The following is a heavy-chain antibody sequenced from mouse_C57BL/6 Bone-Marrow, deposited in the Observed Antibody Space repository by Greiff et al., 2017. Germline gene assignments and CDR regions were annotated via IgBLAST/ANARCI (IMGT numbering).Heavy chain of an antibody. CDR1: GYTFTSYW. V-gene: IGHV1-64*01. D-gene: IGHD1-1*01. CDR3: ARSSSTVVATDWYIDV. Sequence: VQLQQPGAELVKPGASVKLSCKASGYTFTSYWMHWVKQRPGQGLEWIGMIHPNSGSTNYNEKFKSKATLTVDKSSSTAYMQLSSLTSEDSAVYYYARSSSTVVATDWYIDVWGTGTSVTVSS. CDR2: IHPNSGST. J-gene: IGHJ1*03.